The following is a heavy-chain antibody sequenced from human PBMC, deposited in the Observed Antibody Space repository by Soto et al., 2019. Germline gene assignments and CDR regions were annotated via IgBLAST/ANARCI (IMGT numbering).Heavy chain of an antibody. CDR2: IRSKAYGGTT. CDR3: TREGVGYSSSWYTNYFDY. D-gene: IGHD6-13*01. Sequence: EVQLVESGGGLVQPGRSLRLSCTASGFTFGDYAMSWFRQAPGKGLEWVGFIRSKAYGGTTEYAASVKGRFTISRDDSKSIAYLQMNSLKTEDTAVYYCTREGVGYSSSWYTNYFDYWVQGTLVTVSA. CDR1: GFTFGDYA. J-gene: IGHJ4*02. V-gene: IGHV3-49*03.